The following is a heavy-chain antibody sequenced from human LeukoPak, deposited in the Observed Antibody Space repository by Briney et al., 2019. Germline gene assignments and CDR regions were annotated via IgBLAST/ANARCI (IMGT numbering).Heavy chain of an antibody. V-gene: IGHV5-51*01. J-gene: IGHJ4*02. CDR2: VYPDDSDT. Sequence: GESLKISCKGSGYRFTNYWLGWVRQKPGKGLEWMGIVYPDDSDTRYSPSFRGQVTISTDKSISTAYLQWSSLKASDTAMYYCARPTDNYGFGYWGQGTLVTVSS. CDR1: GYRFTNYW. D-gene: IGHD5-18*01. CDR3: ARPTDNYGFGY.